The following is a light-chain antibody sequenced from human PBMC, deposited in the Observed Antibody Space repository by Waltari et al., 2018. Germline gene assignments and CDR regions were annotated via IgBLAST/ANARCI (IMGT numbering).Light chain of an antibody. J-gene: IGKJ2*01. CDR2: SSS. Sequence: DTLMTQSPSSLSAPVCDRVTIPCRASQAISTYFNWYQQTPGLAPKLLIFSSSTLPRGSSSRFSGSGSGSEFTLTISNLQPDDFATYYCQQYNTLYTFGQGTKLEIK. V-gene: IGKV1-39*01. CDR1: QAISTY. CDR3: QQYNTLYT.